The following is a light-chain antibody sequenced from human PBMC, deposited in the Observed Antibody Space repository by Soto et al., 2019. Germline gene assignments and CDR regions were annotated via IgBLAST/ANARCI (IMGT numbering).Light chain of an antibody. CDR3: VSYTSSTTYV. CDR2: DVA. J-gene: IGLJ1*01. Sequence: SVLTQPASVSDSPGQSITISCTGTSSDVGGSNFVSWYQQHPGKPPKLIIYDVANRPSGVSNRFSGSKSGSTASLIISRLKTEDEADYYCVSYTSSTTYVFGTGTKVTVL. CDR1: SSDVGGSNF. V-gene: IGLV2-14*03.